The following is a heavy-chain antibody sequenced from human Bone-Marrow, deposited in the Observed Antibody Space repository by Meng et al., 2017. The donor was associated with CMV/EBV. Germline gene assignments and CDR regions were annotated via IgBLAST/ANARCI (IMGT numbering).Heavy chain of an antibody. J-gene: IGHJ3*02. Sequence: SGYSFTSYWIGWVRQMPGKGLEWMGIVYPGDSDTTYSPSFQGQVTISADKYITTAYLQWSSLKTSDTAMYYRAKSSRSGTYDDAFDIWGQGTMVTVSS. V-gene: IGHV5-51*01. D-gene: IGHD1-26*01. CDR3: AKSSRSGTYDDAFDI. CDR1: GYSFTSYW. CDR2: VYPGDSDT.